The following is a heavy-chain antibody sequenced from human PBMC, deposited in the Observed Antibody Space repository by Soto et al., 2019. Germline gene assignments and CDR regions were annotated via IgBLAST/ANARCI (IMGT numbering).Heavy chain of an antibody. V-gene: IGHV3-30*18. CDR1: GFTFSSYG. CDR3: AKDREEQQLVAPLGY. D-gene: IGHD6-13*01. J-gene: IGHJ4*02. Sequence: GGSLRLSCAASGFTFSSYGMHWVRQAPGKGLEWVAVISYDGSNKYYADSVKGRFTISRDNSKNTLYLQMNSLRAEDTAVYYCAKDREEQQLVAPLGYWGQGTLVTVSS. CDR2: ISYDGSNK.